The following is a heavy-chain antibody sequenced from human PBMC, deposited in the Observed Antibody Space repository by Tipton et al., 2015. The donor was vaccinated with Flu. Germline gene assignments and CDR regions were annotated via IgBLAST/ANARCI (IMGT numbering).Heavy chain of an antibody. D-gene: IGHD2-2*01. CDR1: GGSIVDSSYY. CDR3: ARRGGGYQYLFGMDV. CDR2: IYYYGNT. Sequence: TLSLTCSVSGGSIVDSSYYWDWIRQPPGKGLEWIGSIYYYGNTCYNPSLKSRVNISVDTSKNQFSLKLSSVTAADTSVYYCARRGGGYQYLFGMDVWGQGTTVSVSS. V-gene: IGHV4-39*01. J-gene: IGHJ6*02.